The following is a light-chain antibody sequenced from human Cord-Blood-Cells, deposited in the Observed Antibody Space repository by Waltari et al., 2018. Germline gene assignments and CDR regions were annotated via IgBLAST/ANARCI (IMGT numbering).Light chain of an antibody. V-gene: IGLV2-14*01. Sequence: QSALTQPASVSGSPGQSITISCTGTSSDVGGYNYVSWYPQPPGKAPKLMIYDVSNRPSGVSNRLSGSKSGNTASLTISGLQAEDEADYYCSSYTSSSTLEVVFGGGTKLTVL. CDR2: DVS. CDR1: SSDVGGYNY. J-gene: IGLJ2*01. CDR3: SSYTSSSTLEVV.